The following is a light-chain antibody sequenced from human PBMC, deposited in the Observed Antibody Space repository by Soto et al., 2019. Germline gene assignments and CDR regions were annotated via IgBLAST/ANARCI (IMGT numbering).Light chain of an antibody. CDR3: QTWGTGFQV. J-gene: IGLJ2*01. Sequence: QSVLTQPPSASASLGASVKLTCTLSSGHSSYAIAWHQKQPEKGPRNLMDLNNDGSHTKGDGIPDRFSGSSSGAERYLTISSLQSEDEADYYCQTWGTGFQVFGGGTKLTVL. V-gene: IGLV4-69*01. CDR2: LNNDGSH. CDR1: SGHSSYA.